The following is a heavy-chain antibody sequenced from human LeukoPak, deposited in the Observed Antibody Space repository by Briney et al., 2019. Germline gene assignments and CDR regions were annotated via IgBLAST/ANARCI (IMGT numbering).Heavy chain of an antibody. Sequence: SETLSLTCSVSGGSISSSSYYGGWIRRPPGKGLEWIASIYYSGTTHYNPSLKSRVTMSVDTSKNQFSLKLPAVTAADTAVYYCARQFHGSGYVDDLWGQGILVTVSS. V-gene: IGHV4-39*01. CDR3: ARQFHGSGYVDDL. CDR1: GGSISSSSYY. D-gene: IGHD5-12*01. CDR2: IYYSGTT. J-gene: IGHJ5*02.